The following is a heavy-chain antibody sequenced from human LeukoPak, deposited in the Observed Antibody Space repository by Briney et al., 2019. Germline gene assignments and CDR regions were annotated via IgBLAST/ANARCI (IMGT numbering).Heavy chain of an antibody. CDR2: IYYSGST. D-gene: IGHD6-13*01. V-gene: IGHV4-39*01. CDR3: ARRGSSWYYYYMDV. J-gene: IGHJ6*03. Sequence: TSETLSLTCTVSGGSISNSSYYWGWIRQPPGKGLEWIGSIYYSGSTYYNPSLKSRVTISVDTSKNQFSLKLSSVTAADTAVYYCARRGSSWYYYYMDVWGKGTTVTVSS. CDR1: GGSISNSSYY.